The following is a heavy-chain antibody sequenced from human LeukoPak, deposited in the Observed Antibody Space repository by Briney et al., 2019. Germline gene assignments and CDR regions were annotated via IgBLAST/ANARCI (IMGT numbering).Heavy chain of an antibody. V-gene: IGHV4-39*01. CDR2: IYYSGST. Sequence: SETLSLTCTVSGGSISSSSYYWGWIRQPPGKGLEWIGSIYYSGSTYYNPSLKSRVTISVDTSKNQFSLKLNSVTAADTAVYYCARGPNHCSSTSCYLRGYYYGMDVWGQGTTVTVSS. J-gene: IGHJ6*02. D-gene: IGHD2-2*01. CDR1: GGSISSSSYY. CDR3: ARGPNHCSSTSCYLRGYYYGMDV.